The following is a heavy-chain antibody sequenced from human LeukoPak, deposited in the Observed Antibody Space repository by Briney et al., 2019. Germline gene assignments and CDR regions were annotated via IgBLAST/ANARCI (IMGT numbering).Heavy chain of an antibody. CDR3: ARSGSWIPPDY. J-gene: IGHJ4*02. CDR2: IYSGGST. Sequence: GGSLRLSCAASGFTVSSNYMSWVRQAPGKGLEWVSVIYSGGSTYYADSVKGRFTISRDNSKNTLYLQMNSLRAEDTAVYYCARSGSWIPPDYWGQGTLVTVSS. D-gene: IGHD5-18*01. CDR1: GFTVSSNY. V-gene: IGHV3-66*01.